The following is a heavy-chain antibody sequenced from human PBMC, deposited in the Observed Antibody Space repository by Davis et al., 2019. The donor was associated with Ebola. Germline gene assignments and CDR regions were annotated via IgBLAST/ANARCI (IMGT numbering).Heavy chain of an antibody. J-gene: IGHJ4*02. V-gene: IGHV4-39*01. CDR1: GGSISSYY. CDR3: ARQSLQWLFED. Sequence: MPSETLSLTCTVSGGSISSYYWGWIRQPPRKGLEWIAIIYYSGTTYYNPSLKSRVTMSVDTSKNQFSLKLSSVTAADTAVYYCARQSLQWLFEDWGQGTLVTVSS. CDR2: IYYSGTT. D-gene: IGHD6-19*01.